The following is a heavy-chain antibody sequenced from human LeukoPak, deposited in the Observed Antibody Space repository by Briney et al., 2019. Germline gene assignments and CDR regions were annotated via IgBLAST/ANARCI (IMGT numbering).Heavy chain of an antibody. CDR3: AREGQVVPAAAYYYYGMDV. D-gene: IGHD2-2*01. V-gene: IGHV1-69*13. Sequence: RASVKVSCKASGGTFSSYAISWVRQAPGQGLEWMGGIIPIFGTANYAQKFQGRVTITADESTSTAYMELSSLRSEDTAVYYCAREGQVVPAAAYYYYGMDVWGQGTTVTVSS. CDR1: GGTFSSYA. J-gene: IGHJ6*02. CDR2: IIPIFGTA.